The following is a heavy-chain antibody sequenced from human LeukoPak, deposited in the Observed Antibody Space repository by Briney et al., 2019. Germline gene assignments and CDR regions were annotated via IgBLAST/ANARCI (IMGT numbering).Heavy chain of an antibody. CDR3: AREGRELRVYDWFDP. CDR1: GGTFSSYA. J-gene: IGHJ5*02. CDR2: IIPIFGTA. V-gene: IGHV1-69*06. D-gene: IGHD1-26*01. Sequence: GASVKVSCKASGGTFSSYAISWVRQAPGQGLEWMGGIIPIFGTANYAQKFQGRVTITADKSTSTAYMELSSLRSEDTAVYYCAREGRELRVYDWFDPWGQGTLVTVSS.